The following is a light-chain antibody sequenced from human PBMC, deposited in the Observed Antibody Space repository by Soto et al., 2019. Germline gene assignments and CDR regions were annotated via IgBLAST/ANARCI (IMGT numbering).Light chain of an antibody. CDR3: SSYATSGTNVI. CDR1: NSDVGAYPY. J-gene: IGLJ2*01. Sequence: QSALTQPASVSGSPGQSITISCTGTNSDVGAYPYVSWYQQHPGNAPKLLIYEVADRPSGVSDRFSGSKSVNTASLTISALQAEDEAVYYCSSYATSGTNVIFGGGTKLTVL. V-gene: IGLV2-14*03. CDR2: EVA.